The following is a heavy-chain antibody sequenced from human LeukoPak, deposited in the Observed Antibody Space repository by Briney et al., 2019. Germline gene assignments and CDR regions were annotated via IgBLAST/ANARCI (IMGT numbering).Heavy chain of an antibody. Sequence: PGGSLRLSCAASGFTVITNDMTWVRQAPGKGLEWVAVLYSDGNTKYADSVQGRFTISRDNSKPTLYLEMNSLSPDDTAVYYCARGVEPLAANTLAYWGQGTLVTVSS. J-gene: IGHJ4*02. D-gene: IGHD1-14*01. CDR3: ARGVEPLAANTLAY. V-gene: IGHV3-53*01. CDR2: LYSDGNT. CDR1: GFTVITND.